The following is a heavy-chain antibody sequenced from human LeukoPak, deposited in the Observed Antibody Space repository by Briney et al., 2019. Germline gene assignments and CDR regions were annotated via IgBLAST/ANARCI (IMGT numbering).Heavy chain of an antibody. CDR2: IYASGST. J-gene: IGHJ4*02. V-gene: IGHV4-4*09. Sequence: SKTLSLTCTVSGGSINSYYWSWIRQPPGKGLEWLGYIYASGSTNYNPSLKSQVTISVDTSKNQFSLKVNSVTAADTAVYYCARLNRDFWTGYTYDNWGQGTLVTVSS. CDR3: ARLNRDFWTGYTYDN. CDR1: GGSINSYY. D-gene: IGHD3/OR15-3a*01.